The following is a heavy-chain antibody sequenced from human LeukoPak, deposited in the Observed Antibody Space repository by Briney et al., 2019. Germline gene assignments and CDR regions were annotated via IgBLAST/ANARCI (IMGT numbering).Heavy chain of an antibody. CDR1: GGSFSDYN. Sequence: SETLSLTCAVYGGSFSDYNWAWIRQPPGKGLEWIGEINHSRSTNYNPSLKSRVTISVDTSKNQFSLKLRSVPAADAAVYYCARGRPSYDFWSGYYTTFHYYYMDVWGKGTTVTVSS. D-gene: IGHD3-3*01. CDR3: ARGRPSYDFWSGYYTTFHYYYMDV. J-gene: IGHJ6*03. CDR2: INHSRST. V-gene: IGHV4-34*01.